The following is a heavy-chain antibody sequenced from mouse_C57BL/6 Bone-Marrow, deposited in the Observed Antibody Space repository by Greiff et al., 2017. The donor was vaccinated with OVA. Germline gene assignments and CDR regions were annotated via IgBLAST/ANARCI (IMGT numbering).Heavy chain of an antibody. D-gene: IGHD2-2*01. Sequence: EVMLVESGGGLVQPKGSLKLSCAASGFTFNTYAMHWVRQAPGKGLEWVARIRRKSSNYATYYADSVKDRFTISRDDSQSMLYLQMNNLKTEDTAMYYCVRDNGYPYYAMDYWGQGTSVTVSS. CDR1: GFTFNTYA. J-gene: IGHJ4*01. CDR3: VRDNGYPYYAMDY. V-gene: IGHV10-3*01. CDR2: IRRKSSNYAT.